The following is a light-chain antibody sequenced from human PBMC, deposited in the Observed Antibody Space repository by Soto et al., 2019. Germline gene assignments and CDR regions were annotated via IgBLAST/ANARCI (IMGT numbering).Light chain of an antibody. CDR3: QQSYSTPTT. CDR1: QSLLHSNGYNY. V-gene: IGKV2-28*01. CDR2: LGS. J-gene: IGKJ5*01. Sequence: DIVMTQSPLSLPVTPGEPASISCRSSQSLLHSNGYNYLDWYLQKPGQSPQLLIYLGSNRASGVPDRFRGSGSGTDFTLTISSLQPEDFGTYYCQQSYSTPTTFGQGTRLEIK.